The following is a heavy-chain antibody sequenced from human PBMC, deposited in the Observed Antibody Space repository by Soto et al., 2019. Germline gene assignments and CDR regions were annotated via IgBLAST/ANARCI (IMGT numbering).Heavy chain of an antibody. CDR3: ARDSASSGVFT. CDR2: ISRSGTT. V-gene: IGHV4-4*02. Sequence: QVQLQESGPGLVKPSGTLSLTCGVTGGSISSSNWWTWVRQPPGEGLEWVGEISRSGTTNYKPSLKSRVSISLDKSRNEFSLNLGSVTAADTAMYYCARDSASSGVFTWGQGTMVTVSS. J-gene: IGHJ3*01. CDR1: GGSISSSNW. D-gene: IGHD6-19*01.